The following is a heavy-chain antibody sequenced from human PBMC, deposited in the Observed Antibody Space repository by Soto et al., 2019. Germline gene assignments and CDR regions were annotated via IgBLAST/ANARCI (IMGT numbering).Heavy chain of an antibody. CDR1: GYTFTSYA. CDR2: INLPFGTA. V-gene: IGHV1-69*13. J-gene: IGHJ4*02. D-gene: IGHD6-19*01. Sequence: SVKVSCKASGYTFTSYAMHWVRQAPGQRLEWMGGINLPFGTANYSQKFQGRVTITADESMTTAYMELSSVTAADTAVYYCARGLITGSHYSGGWYYFDSWGQGTQVTVSS. CDR3: ARGLITGSHYSGGWYYFDS.